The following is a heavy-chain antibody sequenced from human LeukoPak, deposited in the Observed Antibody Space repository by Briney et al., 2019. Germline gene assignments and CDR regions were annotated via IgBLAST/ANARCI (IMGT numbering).Heavy chain of an antibody. CDR3: AKAIVVVVAATPNYFDY. CDR1: GFTFSSYA. D-gene: IGHD2-15*01. CDR2: ISGSGGST. V-gene: IGHV3-23*01. J-gene: IGHJ4*02. Sequence: GGSLRLSCAASGFTFSSYAMSWVRQASGKGLEWVSAISGSGGSTYYADSVKGRFTISRDNSKNTLYLQMNSLRAEDTAVYYCAKAIVVVVAATPNYFDYWGQGTLVTVSS.